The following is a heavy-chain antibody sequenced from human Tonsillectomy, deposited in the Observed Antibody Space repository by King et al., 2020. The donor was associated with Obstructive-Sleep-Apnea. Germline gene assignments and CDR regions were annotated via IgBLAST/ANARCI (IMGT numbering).Heavy chain of an antibody. CDR3: ARDLRGYCSSTSCYANFDY. D-gene: IGHD2-2*01. Sequence: QLQESGPGLVKPSETLSLTCTVSGGSISSSSYYWGWIRQPPGKGLEWIGSIYYSGSTYYNPSLKSRVNISVDTSKNQFSLKPSSVTAADTAVYYCARDLRGYCSSTSCYANFDYWGQGTLVTVSS. CDR2: IYYSGST. V-gene: IGHV4-39*07. J-gene: IGHJ4*02. CDR1: GGSISSSSYY.